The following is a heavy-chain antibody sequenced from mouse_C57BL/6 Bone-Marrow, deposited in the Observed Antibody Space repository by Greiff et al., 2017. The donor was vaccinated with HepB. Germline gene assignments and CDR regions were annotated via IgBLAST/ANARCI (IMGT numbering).Heavy chain of an antibody. CDR1: GYTFTSYW. J-gene: IGHJ4*01. CDR3: ARDSSGYRYAMDY. V-gene: IGHV1-64*01. CDR2: IHPNSGST. D-gene: IGHD3-2*02. Sequence: QVQLQQPGAELVKPGASVKLSCKASGYTFTSYWMHWVKQRPGQGLEWIGMIHPNSGSTNYNEKFKSKATLTVDKSSSTAYMQLSSLTSEDSAVYYCARDSSGYRYAMDYSGQGTSVTVSS.